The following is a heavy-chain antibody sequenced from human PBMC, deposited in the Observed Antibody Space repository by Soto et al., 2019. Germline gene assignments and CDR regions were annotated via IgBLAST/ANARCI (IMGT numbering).Heavy chain of an antibody. J-gene: IGHJ4*02. V-gene: IGHV1-69*13. CDR2: IIPIFGTA. Sequence: ASVRVSCKASGGTFSSYAISWVRQAPGQGLEWMGGIIPIFGTANYAQKFQGRVTITADESTSTAYMELSSLRSEDTAVYYCARGSMVYAKGYYFDYWGQGTLVTVSS. CDR3: ARGSMVYAKGYYFDY. CDR1: GGTFSSYA. D-gene: IGHD2-8*01.